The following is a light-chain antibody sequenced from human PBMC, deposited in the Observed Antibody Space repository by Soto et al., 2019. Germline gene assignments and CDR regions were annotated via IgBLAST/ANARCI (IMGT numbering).Light chain of an antibody. Sequence: QSALTQPRSVSGSPGQSVTISGTGTSRDVGGYNYVSWYQQYSGKAPKVMIYDVSKRPSGVPDRFSGSKSGNTASLTISGLQAEDEADYYCCSYAASNTFVFGTGTKVTVL. CDR3: CSYAASNTFV. J-gene: IGLJ1*01. CDR1: SRDVGGYNY. V-gene: IGLV2-11*01. CDR2: DVS.